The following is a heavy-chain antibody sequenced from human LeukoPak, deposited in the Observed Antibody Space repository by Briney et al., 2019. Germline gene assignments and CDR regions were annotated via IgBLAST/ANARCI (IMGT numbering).Heavy chain of an antibody. CDR2: IIPILGTA. V-gene: IGHV1-69*13. D-gene: IGHD2-15*01. CDR3: ARDGYCSGGSCYDPTYYYYGMDV. CDR1: GGTFSSYA. J-gene: IGHJ6*02. Sequence: SVKVSCKASGGTFSSYAISWVRQALGQGLEWMGGIIPILGTANYAQKFQGRVTITADESTSTAYMELSSLRSEDTAVYYCARDGYCSGGSCYDPTYYYYGMDVWGQGTTVTVSS.